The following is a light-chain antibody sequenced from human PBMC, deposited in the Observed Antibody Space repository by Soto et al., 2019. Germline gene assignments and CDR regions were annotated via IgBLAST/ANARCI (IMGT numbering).Light chain of an antibody. CDR3: QQYGSSPPIT. Sequence: EIVLTQSPGTLSLSPGERATLSCRASQSVSSSYLAWYHQKPGQAPTLLIYGASSRATGIPDRFSGSGSPTDFTLTISTLEPEDFAVYYCQQYGSSPPITSGQATRLEI. CDR2: GAS. J-gene: IGKJ5*01. CDR1: QSVSSSY. V-gene: IGKV3-20*01.